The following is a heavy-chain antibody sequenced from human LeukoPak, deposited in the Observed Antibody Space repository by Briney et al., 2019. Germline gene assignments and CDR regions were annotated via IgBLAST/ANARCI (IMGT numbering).Heavy chain of an antibody. CDR1: GYTLTELS. Sequence: ASVKVSCKVSGYTLTELSMHWVRQAPGKGPEWMGGFDPEDGETIYAQKFQGRVTMTEDTSTDTAYMELSSLRSEDTAVYYCATGNSSGYYQFDYWGQGTLVTVSS. CDR2: FDPEDGET. J-gene: IGHJ4*02. V-gene: IGHV1-24*01. CDR3: ATGNSSGYYQFDY. D-gene: IGHD3-22*01.